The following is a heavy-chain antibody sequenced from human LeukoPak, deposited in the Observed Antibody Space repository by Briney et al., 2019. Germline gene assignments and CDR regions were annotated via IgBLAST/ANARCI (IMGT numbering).Heavy chain of an antibody. V-gene: IGHV3-23*01. D-gene: IGHD1-26*01. CDR1: GFTFSSYA. CDR2: ISGSGDTT. J-gene: IGHJ4*02. CDR3: AKSRGESRGASNY. Sequence: GGSLRLSCAASGFTFSSYAMNWVRQAPGKGLEWVSFISGSGDTTYYADSVKGRFTISRDNSKNTLYLQMNSLRAEDTAVYYCAKSRGESRGASNYWGQGTLVTVSS.